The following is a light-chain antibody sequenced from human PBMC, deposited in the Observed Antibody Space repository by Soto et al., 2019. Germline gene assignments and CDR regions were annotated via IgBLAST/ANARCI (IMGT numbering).Light chain of an antibody. Sequence: DIQMTQSPSTLSASVGDRVTLTCRASQSISSWLAWYQQKPGKAPKLLIYHAYSLESGVSSGFSCSESGTGFSVTFNSLQPYVFAIYFCLQYYSYAWSFGQGTKVEI. J-gene: IGKJ1*01. CDR3: LQYYSYAWS. CDR2: HAY. V-gene: IGKV1-5*01. CDR1: QSISSW.